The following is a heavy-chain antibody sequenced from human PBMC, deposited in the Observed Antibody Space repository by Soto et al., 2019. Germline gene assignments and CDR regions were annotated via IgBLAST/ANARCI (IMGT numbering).Heavy chain of an antibody. J-gene: IGHJ3*01. V-gene: IGHV3-48*03. CDR1: GFSLSSHE. CDR2: ISDTGRTI. CDR3: ARGDSRSYYYVYAFDV. D-gene: IGHD3-22*01. Sequence: EVQLLESGGGLVQPGGSLTLSCVASGFSLSSHEMNWVRQAPGKGLEWISYISDTGRTIYYADSVRGRFTISRDNAKNSVSLQMNGLGVEDTAVYYCARGDSRSYYYVYAFDVWGQGTVVTVSS.